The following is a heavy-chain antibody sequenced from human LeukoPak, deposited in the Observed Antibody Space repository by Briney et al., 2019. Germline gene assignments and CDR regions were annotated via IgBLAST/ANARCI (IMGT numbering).Heavy chain of an antibody. CDR2: INPSGGRT. J-gene: IGHJ4*02. V-gene: IGHV1-46*01. CDR3: ARDYYGGHNLYNFDF. D-gene: IGHD3-10*01. Sequence: ASVKVSCKASGYTFTNYYIHWVRQAPGQGLEWMGMINPSGGRTTYAKKFQGRVTMTRDTSTNTVYTELSSLRSDDTAVYYCARDYYGGHNLYNFDFWGQGTPVTVSS. CDR1: GYTFTNYY.